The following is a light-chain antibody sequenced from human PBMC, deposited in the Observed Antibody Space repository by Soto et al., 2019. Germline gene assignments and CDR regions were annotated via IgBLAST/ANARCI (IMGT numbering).Light chain of an antibody. CDR1: SSNLGSNS. CDR3: AAWDDSLSAYV. CDR2: RNN. J-gene: IGLJ1*01. V-gene: IGLV1-47*01. Sequence: QSVLTQPPSASGTPGQRGTISCSGSSSNLGSNSVYWYQQLPGTAPKLIIYRNNQRPSGVPARFSGSKSGTSASLAISGRRSEEEADYYCAAWDDSLSAYVFGTGT.